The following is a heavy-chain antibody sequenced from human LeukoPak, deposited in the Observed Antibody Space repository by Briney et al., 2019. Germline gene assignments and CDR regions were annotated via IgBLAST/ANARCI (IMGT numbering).Heavy chain of an antibody. J-gene: IGHJ4*02. Sequence: SETLSLTCTVSGGSISSSSYYWGWIRQPPGKGLEWIGSIYYSGSTYYNPSLKSRVTISVDTSKNQFSLKLSSVTAADTAVYYCARDGDSSGYYQRSYFDYWGQGTLVTVSS. D-gene: IGHD3-22*01. CDR3: ARDGDSSGYYQRSYFDY. CDR2: IYYSGST. V-gene: IGHV4-39*02. CDR1: GGSISSSSYY.